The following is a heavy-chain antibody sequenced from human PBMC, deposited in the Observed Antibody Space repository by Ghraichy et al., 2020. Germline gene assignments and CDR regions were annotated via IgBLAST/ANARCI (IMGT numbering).Heavy chain of an antibody. CDR1: GFIFDDYA. Sequence: GGSLRLSCAASGFIFDDYAMHWVRQAPGKGLEWVSGISWNSDSVGYADSVKGRFTISRDNAKNSLYLQMNSLGPEDTALYYCAKDIGSDWDHMDVWGKGTTVTVS. CDR2: ISWNSDSV. CDR3: AKDIGSDWDHMDV. V-gene: IGHV3-9*01. J-gene: IGHJ6*03. D-gene: IGHD2-21*02.